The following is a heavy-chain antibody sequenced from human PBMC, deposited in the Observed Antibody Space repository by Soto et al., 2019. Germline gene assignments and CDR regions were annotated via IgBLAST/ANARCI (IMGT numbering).Heavy chain of an antibody. CDR1: GYTFTSYY. CDR3: ARNYYDSSDRDYLDY. J-gene: IGHJ4*02. D-gene: IGHD3-22*01. Sequence: ASVKVSCKASGYTFTSYYIHWVRQAPGQGLEWMGWINPITGGTNYAPRFQGRVTMTRDTSITTAYMELSRLRSDDTAVYYCARNYYDSSDRDYLDYWGQGTPVTVSS. CDR2: INPITGGT. V-gene: IGHV1-2*02.